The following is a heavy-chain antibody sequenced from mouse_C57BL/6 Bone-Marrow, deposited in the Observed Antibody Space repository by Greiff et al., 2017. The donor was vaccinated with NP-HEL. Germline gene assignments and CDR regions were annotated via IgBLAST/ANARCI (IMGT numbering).Heavy chain of an antibody. CDR2: INPNNGGT. Sequence: EVQLQQSGPELVKPGASVKISCKASGYTFTDYYMNWVKQSHGKSLEWIGDINPNNGGTSYNQKFKGKATLTVDKSSSTAYMELRSLTSEDSAVYYCARGGQVVAFDYWGQGTTLTVSS. CDR3: ARGGQVVAFDY. D-gene: IGHD1-1*01. CDR1: GYTFTDYY. J-gene: IGHJ2*01. V-gene: IGHV1-26*01.